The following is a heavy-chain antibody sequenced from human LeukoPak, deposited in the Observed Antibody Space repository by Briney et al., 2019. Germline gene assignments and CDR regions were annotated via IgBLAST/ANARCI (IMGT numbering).Heavy chain of an antibody. D-gene: IGHD3-10*01. V-gene: IGHV1-18*01. CDR3: ARRYMVRGVMDYYYGMDV. Sequence: ASVKVSCKASGYTFSSYGISWVRQAPGQGLEWMGWISAYNGNTNYAQKFQGRGTMTTDKSTSTAYMELRGLRSDDTAVYYCARRYMVRGVMDYYYGMDVWGQGTTVTVSS. CDR1: GYTFSSYG. CDR2: ISAYNGNT. J-gene: IGHJ6*02.